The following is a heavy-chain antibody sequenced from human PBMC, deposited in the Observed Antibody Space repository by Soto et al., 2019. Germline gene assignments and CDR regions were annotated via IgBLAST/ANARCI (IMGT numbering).Heavy chain of an antibody. CDR1: GFTFSRYW. J-gene: IGHJ4*02. CDR3: ARLGFVGEGDF. CDR2: ISGDGVHT. V-gene: IGHV3-74*01. D-gene: IGHD3-16*01. Sequence: GGSLRLSCATSGFTFSRYWIHWVRQAPGEGLVWVSRISGDGVHTDYAESVKGRFTVSRDIAKSTGYLQMNNLRAEDTAIYYCARLGFVGEGDFWGQGILVTVSS.